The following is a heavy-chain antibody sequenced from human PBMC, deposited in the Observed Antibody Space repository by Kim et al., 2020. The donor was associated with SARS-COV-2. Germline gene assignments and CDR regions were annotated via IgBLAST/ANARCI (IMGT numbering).Heavy chain of an antibody. J-gene: IGHJ4*02. CDR3: AKEGRLTGYYFDY. D-gene: IGHD5-12*01. Sequence: GGSLRLSFAASGFTFSSYGMHWVRQAPGKGLEWVAVISYDGSNKYYADSVKGRFTISRDNSKNTLYLQMNSLRAEDTAVYYCAKEGRLTGYYFDYWGQGTLVAVSS. CDR1: GFTFSSYG. V-gene: IGHV3-30*18. CDR2: ISYDGSNK.